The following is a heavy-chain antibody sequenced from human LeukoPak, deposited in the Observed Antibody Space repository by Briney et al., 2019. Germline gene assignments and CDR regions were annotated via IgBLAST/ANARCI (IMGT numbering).Heavy chain of an antibody. V-gene: IGHV1-8*01. CDR2: MNPHSGDA. D-gene: IGHD2-15*01. Sequence: ASVKVSCEASGYRFTSYYINWVRQATGHGPEWMGWMNPHSGDADYAQKFQGRVTMTRSTSIDSAYMVLNSLTAEDMAVYYCARVCSGGSCLDYWGQGTLVTVSS. J-gene: IGHJ4*02. CDR3: ARVCSGGSCLDY. CDR1: GYRFTSYY.